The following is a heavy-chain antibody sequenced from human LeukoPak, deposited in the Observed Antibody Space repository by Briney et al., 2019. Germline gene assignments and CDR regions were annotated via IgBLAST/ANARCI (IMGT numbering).Heavy chain of an antibody. CDR3: AAEADTAMGDY. CDR2: IVVGSGNT. V-gene: IGHV1-58*01. CDR1: GFTFTSSA. Sequence: ASVKVSCKASGFTFTSSAVQWVRQARGQRLEWIGWIVVGSGNTNYAQKFQERVTITRDMSTSTAYMELSSLRPEDTAVYYCAAEADTAMGDYWGQGTLVTVSS. D-gene: IGHD5-18*01. J-gene: IGHJ4*02.